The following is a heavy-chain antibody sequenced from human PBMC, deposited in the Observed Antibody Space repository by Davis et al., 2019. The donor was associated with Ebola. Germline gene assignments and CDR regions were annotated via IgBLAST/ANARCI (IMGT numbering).Heavy chain of an antibody. J-gene: IGHJ3*02. CDR3: ARTSIVGTTTTASDI. D-gene: IGHD1-26*01. Sequence: AASVQVSCKASAYSFKNYAISWVRPTPGQGLEWMGWISAYNGNTAYAQILQGRVTMTTDTSTGTAYMELRSLRSDDTAVYFCARTSIVGTTTTASDIWGQGTMVTVSS. CDR2: ISAYNGNT. V-gene: IGHV1-18*01. CDR1: AYSFKNYA.